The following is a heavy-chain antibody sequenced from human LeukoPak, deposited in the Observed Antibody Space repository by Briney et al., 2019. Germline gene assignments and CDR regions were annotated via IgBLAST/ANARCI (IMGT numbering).Heavy chain of an antibody. CDR2: INHSGST. Sequence: TSETLSLTCAVYGGSFSGYYWSWIRQPPGKGLEWIGEINHSGSTNYNPSLKSRVTISVDTSKNQFSLKLSSVTAADTAVYYCAREMDDYGVHYYGMDVWGQGTTVTVSS. CDR3: AREMDDYGVHYYGMDV. V-gene: IGHV4-34*01. CDR1: GGSFSGYY. J-gene: IGHJ6*02. D-gene: IGHD4-17*01.